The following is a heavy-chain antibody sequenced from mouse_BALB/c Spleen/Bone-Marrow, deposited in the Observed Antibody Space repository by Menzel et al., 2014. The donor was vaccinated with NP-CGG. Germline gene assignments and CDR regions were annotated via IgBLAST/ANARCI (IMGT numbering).Heavy chain of an antibody. J-gene: IGHJ2*01. CDR1: GYTFSSFW. CDR2: ILPESGSS. V-gene: IGHV1-9*01. Sequence: VQLQQSGAELMKPGASMKISCKASGYTFSSFWIEWVNQRPGHGLEWIGEILPESGSSNYNEKFKGKATLTADTSSNTVYMQLSSLTSEDSAVYYCARTPGVLYYFDYWGQGTPLTVSS. CDR3: ARTPGVLYYFDY.